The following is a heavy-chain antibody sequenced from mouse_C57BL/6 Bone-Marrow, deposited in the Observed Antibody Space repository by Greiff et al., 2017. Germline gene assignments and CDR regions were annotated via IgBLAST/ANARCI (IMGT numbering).Heavy chain of an antibody. CDR2: ISDGGSYT. CDR3: ARERGRAVVAHFDY. V-gene: IGHV5-4*01. CDR1: GFTFSSYA. J-gene: IGHJ2*01. Sequence: EVQLVESGGGLVKPGGSLKLSCAASGFTFSSYAMSWVRQTPEKRLEWVATISDGGSYTYYPDNVKGRFTSSRDNAKNNLYLQMSHLRSEDTAMYYCARERGRAVVAHFDYWGQGTTLTVSS. D-gene: IGHD1-1*01.